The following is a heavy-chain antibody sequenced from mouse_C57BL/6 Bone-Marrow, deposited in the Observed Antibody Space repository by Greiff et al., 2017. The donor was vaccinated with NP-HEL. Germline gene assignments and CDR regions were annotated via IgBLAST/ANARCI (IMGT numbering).Heavy chain of an antibody. V-gene: IGHV1-55*01. CDR3: ASNYGSSPQYFDV. CDR2: IYPGSGST. J-gene: IGHJ1*03. CDR1: GYTFTSYW. D-gene: IGHD1-1*01. Sequence: QVQLKQPGAELVKPGASVKMSCKASGYTFTSYWITWVKQRPGQGLEWIGDIYPGSGSTNYNEKFKSKATLTVDTSSSTAYMQLSSLTSEDSAVYYCASNYGSSPQYFDVWGTGTTVTVSS.